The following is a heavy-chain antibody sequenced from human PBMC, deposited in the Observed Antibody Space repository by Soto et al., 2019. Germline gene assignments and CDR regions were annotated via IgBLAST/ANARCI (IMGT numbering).Heavy chain of an antibody. CDR2: IDGAAATT. V-gene: IGHV3-74*01. D-gene: IGHD1-26*01. CDR3: ARGGAMGVGY. Sequence: AGESLKISCTASGFTFNNKWMHWVRQAPGKGLVWLSRIDGAAATTNYADSVKGRFTISRDNAKNIVFLHVNGLTDEDTAVYYCARGGAMGVGYWGQGTLVTVSS. J-gene: IGHJ4*02. CDR1: GFTFNNKW.